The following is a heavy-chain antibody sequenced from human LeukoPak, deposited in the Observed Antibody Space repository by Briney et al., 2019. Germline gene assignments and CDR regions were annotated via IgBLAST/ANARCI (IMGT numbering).Heavy chain of an antibody. J-gene: IGHJ4*02. CDR3: ARVATTTNPPQRPFDY. CDR1: GYSISIGYY. D-gene: IGHD5-12*01. Sequence: PSETLSLTCAVSGYSISIGYYWGWIRQPPGKGLEWIGSIYYSGSTYYNPSLKSRVTISVDTSKNQFSLKLSSVTAADTAVYYCARVATTTNPPQRPFDYWGQGTLVTVSS. CDR2: IYYSGST. V-gene: IGHV4-38-2*01.